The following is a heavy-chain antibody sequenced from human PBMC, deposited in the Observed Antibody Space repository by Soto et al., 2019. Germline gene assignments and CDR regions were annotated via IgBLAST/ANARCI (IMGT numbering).Heavy chain of an antibody. V-gene: IGHV4-4*02. CDR2: IYHSGST. CDR3: ARDRYYGSGSYEPYYSYGMDV. CDR1: GGSISSSNW. D-gene: IGHD3-10*01. J-gene: IGHJ6*02. Sequence: SETLSLTCAVSGGSISSSNWWSWVRQPPGKGLEWIGEIYHSGSTNYNPSLKSRVTISVDKSKNQFSLKLSSVTAADTAVYYCARDRYYGSGSYEPYYSYGMDVWGQGTTVTVSS.